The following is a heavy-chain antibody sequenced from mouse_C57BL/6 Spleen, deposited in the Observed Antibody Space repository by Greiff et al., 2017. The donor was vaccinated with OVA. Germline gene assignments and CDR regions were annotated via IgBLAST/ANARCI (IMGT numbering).Heavy chain of an antibody. Sequence: VQLQQPGAELVKPGASVKLSCKASGYTFTSYWMQWVKQRPGQGLEWIGEIDPSDSYTNYNQKFKGKATLTVDTSSSTAYMQLSSLTSEDSAVYYCARWDYYGSSEAYWGQGTLVTVSA. CDR2: IDPSDSYT. D-gene: IGHD1-1*01. CDR3: ARWDYYGSSEAY. V-gene: IGHV1-50*01. CDR1: GYTFTSYW. J-gene: IGHJ3*01.